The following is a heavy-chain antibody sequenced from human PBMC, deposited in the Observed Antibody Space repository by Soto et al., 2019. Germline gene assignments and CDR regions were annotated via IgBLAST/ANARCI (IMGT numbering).Heavy chain of an antibody. J-gene: IGHJ3*01. Sequence: EVQLVESGGDLVQPGRSLRLSCAASGFSFDDYAIHWVRQAPGKGLEWVSRINSGGSTTNYADSVKGRFTISRDNAKNTLYLQMNSLRDEDTAVYFCARSHYFDSGTYACDVWGQGTLVTVSS. CDR2: INSGGSTT. D-gene: IGHD3-10*01. CDR3: ARSHYFDSGTYACDV. V-gene: IGHV3-9*01. CDR1: GFSFDDYA.